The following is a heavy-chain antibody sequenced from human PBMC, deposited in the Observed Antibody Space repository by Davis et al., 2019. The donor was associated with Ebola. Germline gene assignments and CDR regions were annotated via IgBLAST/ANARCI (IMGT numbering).Heavy chain of an antibody. CDR3: ARTTKTNIEDSGLGYNSFDS. Sequence: MPSETLSLTCGVSGGSFSAYFWSWIRQPPQKGLEWIGEISHHNGYTNYNPSLRSRVAISVDSSKNQFSLKINSVTAADTATHYCARTTKTNIEDSGLGYNSFDSWGQGVLVSVSS. V-gene: IGHV4-34*01. CDR1: GGSFSAYF. CDR2: ISHHNGYT. J-gene: IGHJ5*01. D-gene: IGHD2/OR15-2a*01.